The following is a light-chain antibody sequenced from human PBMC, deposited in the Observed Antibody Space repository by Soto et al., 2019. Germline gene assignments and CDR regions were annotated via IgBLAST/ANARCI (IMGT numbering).Light chain of an antibody. J-gene: IGKJ1*01. CDR1: QSISSY. CDR3: QQSYSTPPT. CDR2: AAS. Sequence: DIQMTQSPSSLSASVGDRVTITCRASQSISSYLNWYQQKQAKAPKLLIYAASSLQSGVPSRFSGSGSGTDFTLTISSLQPEDFATYYCQQSYSTPPTFGQGTKVDIK. V-gene: IGKV1-39*01.